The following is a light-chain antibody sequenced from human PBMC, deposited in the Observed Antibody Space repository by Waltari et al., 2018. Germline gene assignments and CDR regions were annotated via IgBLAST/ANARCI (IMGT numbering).Light chain of an antibody. CDR1: SSNIGGNY. CDR3: AAWDDSLSGWV. Sequence: QSVLSQPHSASGTPGQRVTISCSGSSSNIGGNYVNWYQQLPGTAPKLLIYKNNQRPSGVPDRFSGSKSGSSVSLAISGLRSEDEADYYCAAWDDSLSGWVFGGGTKVTVL. CDR2: KNN. J-gene: IGLJ3*02. V-gene: IGLV1-47*01.